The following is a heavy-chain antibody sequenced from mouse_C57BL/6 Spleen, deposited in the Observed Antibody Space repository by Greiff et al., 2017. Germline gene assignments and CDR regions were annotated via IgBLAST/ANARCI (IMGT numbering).Heavy chain of an antibody. CDR2: IYPGDGDT. CDR3: ARGYYFDY. V-gene: IGHV1-82*01. Sequence: QVQLMQSGPELVKPGASVKISYTASGYAFSSSWMNWVKQRPGKGLEWIGRIYPGDGDTNYNGKFKGKATLTADKSSSTAYMQLSSLTSEDSAVYFCARGYYFDYWGQGTTLTVSS. J-gene: IGHJ2*01. CDR1: GYAFSSSW.